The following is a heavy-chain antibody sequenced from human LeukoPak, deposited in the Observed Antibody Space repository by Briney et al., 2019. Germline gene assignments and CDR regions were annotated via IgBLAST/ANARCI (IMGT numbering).Heavy chain of an antibody. CDR1: GFTFNTYP. J-gene: IGHJ4*02. CDR3: ATQTITLVVVISPFDY. V-gene: IGHV3-30*02. D-gene: IGHD3-22*01. Sequence: GGSLRLSCAASGFTFNTYPMHWVRQAPGKGLEWVALIQDDGAKTNYADSVRGRFTISRDNSRSTVYLQMNSLKPDDTGVYYCATQTITLVVVISPFDYWGQGALLTVSS. CDR2: IQDDGAKT.